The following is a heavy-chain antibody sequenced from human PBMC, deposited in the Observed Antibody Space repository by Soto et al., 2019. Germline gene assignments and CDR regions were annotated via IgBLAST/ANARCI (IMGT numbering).Heavy chain of an antibody. CDR2: VYWHDDK. CDR1: GFSLTTSGVG. J-gene: IGHJ4*02. CDR3: AHRVLRTVFGLVTTSAIYFDF. V-gene: IGHV2-5*01. Sequence: QITLNESGPTGVRPTETLTLTCRFSGFSLTTSGVGVGWIRQSPGKAPECLALVYWHDDKRYSASLKSRLTITKDTSKNQVVLTVSDLDPTDTATYYCAHRVLRTVFGLVTTSAIYFDFWGQGTPVAVSS. D-gene: IGHD3-3*01.